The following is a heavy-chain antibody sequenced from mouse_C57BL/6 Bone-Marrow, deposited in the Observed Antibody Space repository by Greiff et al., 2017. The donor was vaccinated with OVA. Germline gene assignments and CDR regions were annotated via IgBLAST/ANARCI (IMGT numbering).Heavy chain of an antibody. CDR3: ARDYGYLFAY. CDR2: IDPSDSYT. D-gene: IGHD2-2*01. Sequence: QVQLQQPGAELVMPGASVKLSCKASGYTFTSYWMHWVKQRPGQGLEWIGEIDPSDSYTNYNQKFKGKSTLTVDKSSSTAYMQLSSLTSEDSAVYYCARDYGYLFAYWGQGTLVTVSA. CDR1: GYTFTSYW. V-gene: IGHV1-69*01. J-gene: IGHJ3*01.